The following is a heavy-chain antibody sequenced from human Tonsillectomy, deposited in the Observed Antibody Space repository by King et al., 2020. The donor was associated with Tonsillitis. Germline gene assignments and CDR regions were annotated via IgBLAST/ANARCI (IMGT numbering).Heavy chain of an antibody. CDR1: GGSISSSSYY. D-gene: IGHD1-26*01. CDR2: IYYSGST. V-gene: IGHV4-39*01. Sequence: QLQESGPGLVKPSETLSLTCTVSGGSISSSSYYWGWIRQPPGKGLEWIGSIYYSGSTYYNPSLKSRVTISVDTSKNQISLKLSSVTAADTAVYYCARLPNSGSYLRGFDYWGQGTLVTVSS. J-gene: IGHJ4*02. CDR3: ARLPNSGSYLRGFDY.